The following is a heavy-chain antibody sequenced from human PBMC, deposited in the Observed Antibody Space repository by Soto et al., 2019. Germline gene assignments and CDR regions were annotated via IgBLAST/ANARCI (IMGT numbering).Heavy chain of an antibody. CDR1: GGSISSGGYY. CDR2: IYYSGST. J-gene: IGHJ4*02. Sequence: QVQLQESGPGLVKPSQTLSLTCTVSGGSISSGGYYWSWIRQHPGKGLEWIGYIYYSGSTYYNPSIKIRVTISVDTSKNQLSLKLSSVTAADTAVYYCARGVTMIRGVIHTPYFDYWGQGTLVTVSS. CDR3: ARGVTMIRGVIHTPYFDY. V-gene: IGHV4-31*03. D-gene: IGHD3-10*01.